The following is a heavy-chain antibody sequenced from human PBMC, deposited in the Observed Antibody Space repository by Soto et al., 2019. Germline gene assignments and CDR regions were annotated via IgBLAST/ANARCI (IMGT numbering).Heavy chain of an antibody. CDR1: GFTFSNHG. CDR2: VSYDGSEE. J-gene: IGHJ4*02. CDR3: AKDFSYKFYYFDS. V-gene: IGHV3-30*18. D-gene: IGHD1-20*01. Sequence: QEQLVESGGGVVQPGRSLRLSCVASGFTFSNHGIHWVRQAPGKGLEWVAVVSYDGSEEHYADSVKGRFTISRDNSNNTVFLQMNRLRSEDTAVYYCAKDFSYKFYYFDSCGQGTLVTVSS.